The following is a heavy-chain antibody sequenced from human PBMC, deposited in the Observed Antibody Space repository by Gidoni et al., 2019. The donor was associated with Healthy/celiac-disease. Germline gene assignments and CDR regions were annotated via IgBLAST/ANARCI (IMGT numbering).Heavy chain of an antibody. CDR2: ISSSSSYI. V-gene: IGHV3-21*01. Sequence: EVQLVESGGGLVKPGGSLRLSCAASGFTFSSYSMNWVRQAPGKGLEWVSSISSSSSYIYYADSVKGRFTISRDNAKNSLYLQMNSLRAEDTAVYYCARAGSYYYDSSGSPQYFQHWGQGTLVTVSS. CDR1: GFTFSSYS. CDR3: ARAGSYYYDSSGSPQYFQH. J-gene: IGHJ1*01. D-gene: IGHD3-22*01.